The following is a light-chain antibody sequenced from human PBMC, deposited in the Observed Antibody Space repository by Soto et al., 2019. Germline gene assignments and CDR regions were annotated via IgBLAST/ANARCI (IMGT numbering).Light chain of an antibody. V-gene: IGKV3-20*01. CDR3: QQYGSSPLVT. CDR1: QSVSSSY. Sequence: EIVLTQSPGTLSLSPGEIATLSCSASQSVSSSYLAWYQQKPGQAPRLLIYGTSSRATGIPDRFSGSGSGTDFTLTISRLKPEDFAVYYCQQYGSSPLVTFGQGTRLEIK. J-gene: IGKJ5*01. CDR2: GTS.